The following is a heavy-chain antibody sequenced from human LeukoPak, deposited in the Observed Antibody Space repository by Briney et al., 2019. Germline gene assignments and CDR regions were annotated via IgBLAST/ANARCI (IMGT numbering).Heavy chain of an antibody. CDR2: IYYSGST. CDR3: CGSGWFAGPFGY. CDR1: GGSISSYY. D-gene: IGHD6-19*01. Sequence: SETLSLTCTVSGGSISSYYWSWIRQPPGKGLEWIGYIYYSGSTNYNPSLKSRVTISVDTSKNQFSLKLSSVTAADTAVYYCCGSGWFAGPFGYWGQGALVTVSS. V-gene: IGHV4-59*08. J-gene: IGHJ4*02.